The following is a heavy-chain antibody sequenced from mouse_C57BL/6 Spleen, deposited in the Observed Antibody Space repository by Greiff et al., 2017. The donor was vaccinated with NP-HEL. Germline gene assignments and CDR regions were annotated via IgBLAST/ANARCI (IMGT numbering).Heavy chain of an antibody. CDR2: IYPRSGNT. V-gene: IGHV1-81*01. J-gene: IGHJ2*01. Sequence: QVQLQQSGAELARPGASVKLSCKASGYTFTSYGISWVKQRTGQGLEWIGEIYPRSGNTYYNEKFKGKATLTADKSSSTAYMELRSLTSEDSAVYFCARSGYQRDYVDYWGQGTTLTVSS. CDR3: ARSGYQRDYVDY. CDR1: GYTFTSYG. D-gene: IGHD3-1*01.